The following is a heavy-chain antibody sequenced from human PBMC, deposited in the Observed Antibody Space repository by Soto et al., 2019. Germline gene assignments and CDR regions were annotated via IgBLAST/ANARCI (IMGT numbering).Heavy chain of an antibody. CDR2: MYYSGST. CDR3: ARHPYSAPYIVVVATAIVLDAFDI. J-gene: IGHJ3*02. CDR1: GGSISSSSYY. D-gene: IGHD2-2*01. Sequence: SETLSLTCTVSGGSISSSSYYWGWIRQPPGKGLECIGSMYYSGSTFYNPSLKSRVTISVDTSKNQLSLKLGSVTASDTAVYYCARHPYSAPYIVVVATAIVLDAFDIWGQGTMVT. V-gene: IGHV4-39*01.